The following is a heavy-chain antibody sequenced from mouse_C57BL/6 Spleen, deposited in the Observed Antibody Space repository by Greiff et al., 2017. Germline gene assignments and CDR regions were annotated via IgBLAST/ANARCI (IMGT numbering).Heavy chain of an antibody. CDR3: ARGDGNYIPYAMDD. D-gene: IGHD2-1*01. J-gene: IGHJ4*01. CDR2: INPNNGGT. V-gene: IGHV1-26*01. Sequence: EVQLQQSGPELVKPGASVKISCKASGYTFTDYYMNWVKQSHGKSLEWIGDINPNNGGTSYNQKFKGKATLTVDKASSTAYMELRSLTSEESAVYYCARGDGNYIPYAMDDWGQGTSVTVSS. CDR1: GYTFTDYY.